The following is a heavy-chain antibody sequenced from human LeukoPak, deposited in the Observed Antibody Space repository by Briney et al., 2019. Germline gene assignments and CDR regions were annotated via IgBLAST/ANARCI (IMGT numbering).Heavy chain of an antibody. CDR2: MNPNSGDT. J-gene: IGHJ4*02. CDR1: GYTFTSFD. CDR3: ARDSSGYYLSYFDY. Sequence: ASVKVSCKASGYTFTSFDINWVRQATGQGLEWVGWMNPNSGDTGYAQRFQGRVTLTRDTSLTTAYMELSSLTSEDTAVYYCARDSSGYYLSYFDYWGQGTLVTVSS. V-gene: IGHV1-8*01. D-gene: IGHD3-22*01.